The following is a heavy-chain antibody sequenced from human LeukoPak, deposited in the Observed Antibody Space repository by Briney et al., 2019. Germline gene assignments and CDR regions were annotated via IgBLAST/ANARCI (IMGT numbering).Heavy chain of an antibody. D-gene: IGHD2-15*01. V-gene: IGHV4-38-2*01. Sequence: SETLSLTCAVSRYSISSGYYWGWIRQPPGKGLEWIGSIYYSGSTYYNPSLKSRVTISVDTSKNQFATQLSSVTAADTAVYYCARQGPRRRYCSGGSCRLFNWFDPWGQGTLVTVSS. J-gene: IGHJ5*02. CDR1: RYSISSGYY. CDR3: ARQGPRRRYCSGGSCRLFNWFDP. CDR2: IYYSGST.